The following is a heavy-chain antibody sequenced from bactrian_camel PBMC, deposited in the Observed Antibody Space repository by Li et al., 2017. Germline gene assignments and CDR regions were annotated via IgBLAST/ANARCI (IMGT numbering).Heavy chain of an antibody. CDR1: GYTYLMDC. J-gene: IGHJ4*01. Sequence: QLVESGGGSVQAGGSLRLSCAASGYTYLMDCMGWFRQAPGKEREGVAAIYTGAGATYYADSVKGRFTISQDNAKNTVYLQMNSLKPEDTAMYYCAADSQMTPDMWLIRHNIKTVRFRGQGTQVAVS. CDR2: IYTGAGAT. CDR3: AADSQMTPDMWLIRHNIKTVRF. V-gene: IGHV3S25*01. D-gene: IGHD1*01.